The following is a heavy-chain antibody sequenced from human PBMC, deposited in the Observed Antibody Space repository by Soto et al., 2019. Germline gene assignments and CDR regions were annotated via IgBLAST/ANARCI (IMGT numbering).Heavy chain of an antibody. V-gene: IGHV3-7*03. CDR2: IKEDGSEK. J-gene: IGHJ4*02. D-gene: IGHD3-16*01. Sequence: EVQLVESGGGLVQPGGSLRLSCAASGFTFSNYWMSWVRQAPGKGLEWVANIKEDGSEKYYVDSVKGRSTISRDNAKHSLYLQMNCRRAVDTAVYYCERVGRMGCYWGQGTLATVSS. CDR1: GFTFSNYW. CDR3: ERVGRMGCY.